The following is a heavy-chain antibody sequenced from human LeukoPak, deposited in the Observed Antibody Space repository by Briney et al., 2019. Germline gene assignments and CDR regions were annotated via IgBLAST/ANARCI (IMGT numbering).Heavy chain of an antibody. V-gene: IGHV3-21*01. CDR2: ISSSSSYI. CDR1: GFTFSSYS. Sequence: GGSLRLSCAASGFTFSSYSMNGVPQAPGKGLEWVSSISSSSSYIYYADSVKGRFNISRDNAKNSLYLQMNTLRAEDTAVYYCARDRYNWNVDWFDPWGQGTLVTVSS. CDR3: ARDRYNWNVDWFDP. D-gene: IGHD1-1*01. J-gene: IGHJ5*02.